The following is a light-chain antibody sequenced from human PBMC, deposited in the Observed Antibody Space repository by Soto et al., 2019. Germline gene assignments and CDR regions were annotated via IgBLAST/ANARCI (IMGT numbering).Light chain of an antibody. CDR1: QSVSSY. J-gene: IGKJ1*01. CDR3: QQYNNWPRT. CDR2: GAS. Sequence: EIVLTQSPATLSLCPGERATLSFRASQSVSSYLAWYQQKPGQAPRLLIYGASTRATGIPARFSGSGSGTEFTLTISSLQSEDFAVYYCQQYNNWPRTFGQGTKVDIK. V-gene: IGKV3-15*01.